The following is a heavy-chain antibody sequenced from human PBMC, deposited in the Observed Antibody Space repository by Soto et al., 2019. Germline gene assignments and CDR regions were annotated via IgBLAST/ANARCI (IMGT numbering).Heavy chain of an antibody. V-gene: IGHV5-51*01. Sequence: GESLKISCKGSGYSFTSYWIGWVRQMPGKGLEWMGIIYPGDSDTRYSPSFQGQVTISADKSISTAYLQWSSLKASDTAMYYCASSAWSGGSGSYDAFDIWGQGTMVTVSS. CDR3: ASSAWSGGSGSYDAFDI. D-gene: IGHD3-10*01. CDR1: GYSFTSYW. J-gene: IGHJ3*02. CDR2: IYPGDSDT.